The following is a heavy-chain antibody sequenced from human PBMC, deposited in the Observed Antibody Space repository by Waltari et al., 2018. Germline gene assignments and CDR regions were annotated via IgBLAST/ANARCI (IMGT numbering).Heavy chain of an antibody. D-gene: IGHD3-22*01. CDR1: GYSFTSYW. J-gene: IGHJ4*02. CDR2: IYPGDSDT. Sequence: EVQLVQSGAEVKKPGESLKISCKGSGYSFTSYWIGWVRQMPGKGLEWMGIIYPGDSDTRYSPSFQGQVTISADKSISTAYMQWSSLKASDTAMYYCARLAFYYDSSGYYSSYYFDYWGQGTLVTVSS. V-gene: IGHV5-51*01. CDR3: ARLAFYYDSSGYYSSYYFDY.